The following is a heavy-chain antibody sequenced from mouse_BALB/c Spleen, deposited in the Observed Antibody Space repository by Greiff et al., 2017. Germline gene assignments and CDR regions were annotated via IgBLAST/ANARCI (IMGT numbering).Heavy chain of an antibody. CDR2: IDPYNGGT. V-gene: IGHV1S135*01. D-gene: IGHD1-1*01. CDR1: GYAFTSYN. CDR3: ARGIYYYGSSSMDY. Sequence: LVESGPELVKPGASVKVSCKASGYAFTSYNMYWVKQSHGKSLEWIGYIDPYNGGTSYNQKFKGKATLTVDKSSSTAYMHLNSLTSEDSAVYYCARGIYYYGSSSMDYWGQGTSVTVSS. J-gene: IGHJ4*01.